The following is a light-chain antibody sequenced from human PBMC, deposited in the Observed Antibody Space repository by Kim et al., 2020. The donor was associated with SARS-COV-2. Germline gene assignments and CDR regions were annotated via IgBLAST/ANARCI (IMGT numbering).Light chain of an antibody. CDR2: KDS. Sequence: SYELTQPPSVSVSPGQTASITCSGDALPKQYAYWYQQKPGQAPVLVIYKDSERPSGIPERFSGSSSGTTVTLTISGVQAEDEADYYCQSADSSGTYAVFG. J-gene: IGLJ7*01. CDR3: QSADSSGTYAV. CDR1: ALPKQY. V-gene: IGLV3-25*03.